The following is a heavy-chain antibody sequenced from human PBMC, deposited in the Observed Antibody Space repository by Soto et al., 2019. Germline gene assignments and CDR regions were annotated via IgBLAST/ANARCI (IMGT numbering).Heavy chain of an antibody. CDR1: GVSISSGDYF. V-gene: IGHV4-30-2*01. Sequence: SETLSLTCAVSGVSISSGDYFWSWIRQPPGKGLEWIGYITRTGSTYSNPSLKSRVTVSVDRSKNQFSLELTSVTAADTAVYYCARAISGVVVAAAVPKWFEPWGQGTLVTVSS. CDR3: ARAISGVVVAAAVPKWFEP. D-gene: IGHD2-15*01. CDR2: ITRTGST. J-gene: IGHJ5*02.